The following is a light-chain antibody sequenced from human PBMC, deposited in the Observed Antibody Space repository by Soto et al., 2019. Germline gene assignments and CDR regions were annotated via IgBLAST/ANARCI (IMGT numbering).Light chain of an antibody. CDR2: DAS. J-gene: IGKJ5*01. CDR3: QQRSNWPIT. CDR1: QNVSSY. Sequence: EIVLTQSPATLSLSPGERGTLSCRASQNVSSYLAWYQKKPGQAPRLLIFDASNRATGIPARFSGSGSGTDFTLTISSLEPEDFAVYYCQQRSNWPITFGQGTRLEIK. V-gene: IGKV3-11*01.